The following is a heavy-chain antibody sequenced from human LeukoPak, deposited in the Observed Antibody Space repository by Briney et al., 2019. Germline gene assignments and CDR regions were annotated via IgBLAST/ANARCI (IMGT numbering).Heavy chain of an antibody. Sequence: SGGPLRLSCTASGFTFSIYEMTWVRQAPGKGLEWVAFISRGGSSIYYADSVKGRITISRDIAKNSLYLQMNSLSAEDTAIYYCARGDHTNYYYIDYWGQGTLVTVSS. V-gene: IGHV3-48*03. D-gene: IGHD4-11*01. J-gene: IGHJ4*02. CDR2: ISRGGSSI. CDR1: GFTFSIYE. CDR3: ARGDHTNYYYIDY.